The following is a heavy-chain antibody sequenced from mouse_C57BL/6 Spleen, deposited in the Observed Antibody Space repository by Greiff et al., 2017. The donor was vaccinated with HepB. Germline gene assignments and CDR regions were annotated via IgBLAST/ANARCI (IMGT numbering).Heavy chain of an antibody. V-gene: IGHV5-9-1*02. CDR3: TRVGIYYGNPYYFDY. CDR1: GFTFSSYA. J-gene: IGHJ2*01. D-gene: IGHD2-1*01. CDR2: ISSGGDYI. Sequence: DVQLVESGEGLVKPGGSLKLSCAASGFTFSSYAMSWVRQTPEKRLEWVAYISSGGDYIYYADTVKGRFTISRDNARNTLYLQMSSLKSEDTAMYYCTRVGIYYGNPYYFDYWGQGTTLTVSS.